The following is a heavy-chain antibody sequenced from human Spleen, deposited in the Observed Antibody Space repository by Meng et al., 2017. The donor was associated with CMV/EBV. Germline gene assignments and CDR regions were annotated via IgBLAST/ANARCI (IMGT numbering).Heavy chain of an antibody. Sequence: GESLKISCAASGFTFEDYGMSWVRQAPGKGLEWVSGINWHGGSIGYADSVKGRFTISRDNSKNTLYLQMNSLRAEDTAVYYCARDNQRYYDFWSGSSSHAFDIWGQGTMVTVSS. CDR1: GFTFEDYG. CDR3: ARDNQRYYDFWSGSSSHAFDI. J-gene: IGHJ3*02. D-gene: IGHD3-3*01. V-gene: IGHV3-20*04. CDR2: INWHGGSI.